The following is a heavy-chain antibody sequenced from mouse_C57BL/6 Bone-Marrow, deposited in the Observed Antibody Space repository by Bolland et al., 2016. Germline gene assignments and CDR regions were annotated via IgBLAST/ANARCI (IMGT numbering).Heavy chain of an antibody. D-gene: IGHD2-1*01. J-gene: IGHJ3*01. V-gene: IGHV1-54*01. CDR3: ARVYYGLFAY. Sequence: NYNEKFKGKATLTADKSSSTAYMQLSSLTSEDSAVYFCARVYYGLFAYWGQGTLV.